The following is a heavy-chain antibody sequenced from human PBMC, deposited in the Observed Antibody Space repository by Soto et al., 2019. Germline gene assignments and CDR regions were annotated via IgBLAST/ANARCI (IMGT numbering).Heavy chain of an antibody. CDR2: IYYSGST. J-gene: IGHJ4*02. Sequence: QVQLQESGPGLVKPSETLSLTCTVSGGSVTSGSYYWSWIRQPPGKGLEWIGYIYYSGSTIYNPSLKSRLTISVDTSKNQFSLRLTSATAADTAVYYCARLDPRRFFDSWGQGSLVTVSS. CDR3: ARLDPRRFFDS. V-gene: IGHV4-61*01. CDR1: GGSVTSGSYY.